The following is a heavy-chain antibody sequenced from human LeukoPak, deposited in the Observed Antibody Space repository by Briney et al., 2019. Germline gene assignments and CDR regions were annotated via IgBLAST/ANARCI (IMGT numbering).Heavy chain of an antibody. V-gene: IGHV4-30-2*01. J-gene: IGHJ6*03. CDR1: GGSISSGGYY. CDR2: IYHSGST. CDR3: ASSPPVLIAARGRNYYMDV. Sequence: SETLSLTCTVSGGSISSGGYYWSWIRQPPGKGLEWIGYIYHSGSTYYNPSLKSRVTISVDRSKNQFSLKLSSVTAADTAVYYRASSPPVLIAARGRNYYMDVWGKGTTVTVSS. D-gene: IGHD6-6*01.